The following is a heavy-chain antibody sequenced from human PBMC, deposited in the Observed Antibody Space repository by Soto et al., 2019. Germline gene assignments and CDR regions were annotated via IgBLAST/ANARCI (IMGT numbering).Heavy chain of an antibody. CDR2: IYYSGST. J-gene: IGHJ5*02. CDR3: ARVSGAGTFLEWLPSNSNWFDP. CDR1: GGSISSYY. D-gene: IGHD3-3*02. V-gene: IGHV4-59*01. Sequence: QVQLQESGPGLVKPSETLSLTCTVSGGSISSYYWSWIRQPPGKGLEWIGYIYYSGSTNYNPSLKSRVTISVDTSKNQFSLKLSSVTAADTAVYYCARVSGAGTFLEWLPSNSNWFDPWGQGTLVTVSS.